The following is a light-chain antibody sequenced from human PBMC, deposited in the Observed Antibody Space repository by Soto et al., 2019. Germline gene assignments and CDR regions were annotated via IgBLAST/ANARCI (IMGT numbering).Light chain of an antibody. CDR3: QQYATTPWT. CDR1: QGISSY. J-gene: IGKJ1*01. V-gene: IGKV1-8*01. Sequence: AIRMTQSPSSFSASTGDRVTITCRASQGISSYLAWYQQKPGKAPKLLIYAASTLQSGVPSRFSGSGSGTDFTLTISCLQSEDFAVYCCQQYATTPWTFGQGTKVEIK. CDR2: AAS.